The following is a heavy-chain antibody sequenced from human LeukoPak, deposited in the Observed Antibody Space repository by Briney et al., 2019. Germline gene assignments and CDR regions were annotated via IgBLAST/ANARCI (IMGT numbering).Heavy chain of an antibody. J-gene: IGHJ4*02. CDR1: GCTFSSYA. D-gene: IGHD2-2*01. Sequence: GGSLRLSCAASGCTFSSYAMSWVRQAPGKGLEWVSAISGSGGSTYYADSVKGRFTISRDNSKNTLYLQMNSLRAEDTAVYYCAKDKAGVVPAATHFDFWGQGTLVTVSS. CDR2: ISGSGGST. CDR3: AKDKAGVVPAATHFDF. V-gene: IGHV3-23*01.